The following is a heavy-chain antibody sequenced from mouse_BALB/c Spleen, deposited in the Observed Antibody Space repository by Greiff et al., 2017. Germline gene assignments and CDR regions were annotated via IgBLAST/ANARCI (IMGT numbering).Heavy chain of an antibody. D-gene: IGHD2-1*01. J-gene: IGHJ2*01. CDR2: ISSGGSYT. CDR1: GFTFSSYT. Sequence: EVMLVESGGGLVKPGGSLKLSCAASGFTFSSYTMSWVRQTPEKRLEWVATISSGGSYTYYPDSVKGRFTISRDNAKNTLYLQMSSLKSEDTAMYYCTRDGYGNYVFDYWGQGTTLTVSS. V-gene: IGHV5-6-4*01. CDR3: TRDGYGNYVFDY.